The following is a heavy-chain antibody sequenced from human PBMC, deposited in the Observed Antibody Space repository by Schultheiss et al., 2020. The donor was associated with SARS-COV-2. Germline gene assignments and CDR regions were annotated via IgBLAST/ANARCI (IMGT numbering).Heavy chain of an antibody. CDR2: ISSDSATT. CDR1: GSAFSNYA. D-gene: IGHD1/OR15-1a*01. CDR3: ARDLGGVINWNNLDY. V-gene: IGHV3-23*01. Sequence: GGSLRLSCVASGSAFSNYAMSWVRQAPGKGLEWVSLISSDSATTYIADSVKGRFTISRDNSKNTLYLQMNSLRAEDTAVYYCARDLGGVINWNNLDYWGQGTLVTVSS. J-gene: IGHJ4*02.